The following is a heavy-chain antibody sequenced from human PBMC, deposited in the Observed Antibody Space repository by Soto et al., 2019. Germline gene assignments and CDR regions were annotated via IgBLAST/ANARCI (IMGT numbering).Heavy chain of an antibody. J-gene: IGHJ6*02. V-gene: IGHV4-4*07. D-gene: IGHD4-4*01. CDR3: ARVDYSRQLAPYYCGMDV. Sequence: QVQLQESGPGLVKPSETLSLTCTVSAGSISSYFWSWIRQPAGKGLEWSGRIYTSGSTNYNPSLKSRVTMSVDTSKNQFSLKLSSVTAADTAVYYCARVDYSRQLAPYYCGMDVWGQGTTVTVSS. CDR2: IYTSGST. CDR1: AGSISSYF.